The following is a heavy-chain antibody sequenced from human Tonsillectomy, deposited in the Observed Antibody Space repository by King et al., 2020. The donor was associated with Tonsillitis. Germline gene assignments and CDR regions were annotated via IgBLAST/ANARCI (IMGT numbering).Heavy chain of an antibody. CDR1: GGSISSSDHY. CDR2: MYYSGAI. J-gene: IGHJ4*02. Sequence: LQLQESGPGVVKPSETLSLTCTVSGGSISSSDHYWAWIRQPPGKGLGWIGYMYYSGAIFYNPSLKSRITISGGTSENRFSLKLRSVTAADTAVYFCARYVSGRFDYWGQGALVTVSS. D-gene: IGHD1-26*01. CDR3: ARYVSGRFDY. V-gene: IGHV4-39*01.